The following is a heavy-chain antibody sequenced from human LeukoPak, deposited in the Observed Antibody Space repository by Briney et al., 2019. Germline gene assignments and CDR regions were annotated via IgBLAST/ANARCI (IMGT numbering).Heavy chain of an antibody. CDR3: ARETGYYDSSGYYLY. CDR2: ISSSSSYI. J-gene: IGHJ4*02. D-gene: IGHD3-22*01. CDR1: GFTFSSYS. Sequence: GGSLRLSCATSGFTFSSYSMNWVRQAPGKGLEWDSSISSSSSYIYYADSVKGRFTISRDNAKNSLYLQMNSLRAEDTAVYYCARETGYYDSSGYYLYWGQGTLVTVSS. V-gene: IGHV3-21*01.